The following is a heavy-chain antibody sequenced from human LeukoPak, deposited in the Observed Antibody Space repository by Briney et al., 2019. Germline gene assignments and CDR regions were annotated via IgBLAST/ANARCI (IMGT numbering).Heavy chain of an antibody. V-gene: IGHV4-59*01. J-gene: IGHJ6*02. CDR1: GGSISSYY. Sequence: SETLSLTCTVSGGSISSYYWSWIRQPPGKGLEWIGYIYYSGSTNYNPSLKSRVTISVDTSKNQFSLKLSSVTAADTAVYYCARVVYGMDVWGQGTTVTVSS. CDR2: IYYSGST. CDR3: ARVVYGMDV.